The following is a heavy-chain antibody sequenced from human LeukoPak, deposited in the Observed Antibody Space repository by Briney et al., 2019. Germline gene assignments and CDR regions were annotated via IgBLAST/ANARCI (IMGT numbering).Heavy chain of an antibody. CDR2: ISAYNGNT. J-gene: IGHJ5*02. V-gene: IGHV1-18*01. Sequence: WASVNVSCKSSGYTFTSYVISWVRQAPGQGLEWMGWISAYNGNTNYAQKLQGIVTMTTDTSTSTAYMELRSLRSDDTAVYYCAADQNYYDSSGYYYANWFDPWGQGTLVTVSS. D-gene: IGHD3-22*01. CDR1: GYTFTSYV. CDR3: AADQNYYDSSGYYYANWFDP.